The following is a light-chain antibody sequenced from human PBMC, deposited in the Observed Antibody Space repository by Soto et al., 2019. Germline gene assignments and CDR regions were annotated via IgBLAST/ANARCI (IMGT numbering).Light chain of an antibody. CDR2: DVS. CDR3: QQRITWPLT. Sequence: EIVLTQSPATLSLSPGERATLSCRAGQSVGRYLAWYQQTPGQVPRLLIYDVSDRATGIPARFSGSGSGTDFILTISSLEPEDFAVYYCQQRITWPLTFGGGTKVEIK. V-gene: IGKV3-11*01. CDR1: QSVGRY. J-gene: IGKJ4*01.